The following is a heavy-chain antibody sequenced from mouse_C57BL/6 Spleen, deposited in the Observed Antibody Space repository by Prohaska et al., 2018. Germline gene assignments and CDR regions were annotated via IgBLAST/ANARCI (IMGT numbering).Heavy chain of an antibody. CDR1: GFTFSNYW. V-gene: IGHV6-3*01. Sequence: EVKLEESGGGLVQPGGSMKLSCVASGFTFSNYWMNWVRQSPEKGLEWVAQIRLKSDNYETHYAESVKGRFTISRDDSKSSVYLQMNNLRAEDTGIYYCTGPIWGAYWGQGTLVTVSA. J-gene: IGHJ3*01. D-gene: IGHD4-1*01. CDR3: TGPIWGAY. CDR2: IRLKSDNYET.